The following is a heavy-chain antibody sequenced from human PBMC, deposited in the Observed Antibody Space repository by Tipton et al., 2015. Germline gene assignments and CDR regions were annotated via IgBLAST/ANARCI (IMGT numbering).Heavy chain of an antibody. D-gene: IGHD3-3*01. CDR2: IYHSGST. Sequence: TLSLTCTVSSDSINKYYWSWIRQPPGKELQWIGEIYHSGSTYYNPSLKSRVTISVDTSKNRFSLKLTSVTAADTAVYYCARDRAWSFDYWGQGALVTVSS. CDR1: SDSINKYY. V-gene: IGHV4-59*12. CDR3: ARDRAWSFDY. J-gene: IGHJ4*02.